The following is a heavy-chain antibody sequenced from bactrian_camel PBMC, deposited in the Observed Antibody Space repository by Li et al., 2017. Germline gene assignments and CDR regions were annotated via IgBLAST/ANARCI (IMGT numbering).Heavy chain of an antibody. CDR2: IATGSGNT. Sequence: QVQLVESGGGSVQAGVSLRLSCAASGYTFSWYSMAWFRQAPGKEREGVARIATGSGNTYYADSVKGRFTISRDNAKNTVYLQMNSLKPEDTAMYYSAAEGEYGGNWCPRSVDYFGYWGQGTQVTVS. CDR1: GYTFSWYS. D-gene: IGHD6*01. V-gene: IGHV3S1*01. J-gene: IGHJ6*01. CDR3: AAEGEYGGNWCPRSVDYFGY.